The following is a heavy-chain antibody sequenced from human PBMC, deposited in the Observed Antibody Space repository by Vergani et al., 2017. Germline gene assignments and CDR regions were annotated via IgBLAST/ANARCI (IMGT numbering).Heavy chain of an antibody. V-gene: IGHV4-39*02. Sequence: QLQLQESGPGLVKHSETLSLTCTVSGGSISSSSYYWGWIRKPPGKGLEWIGSIYYSGSTYYNPSLKSRVTISVDTSKNQFSLKLSSVTAADTAVYYCARDSSSGSYGVRYWGQGTLVTVSS. CDR1: GGSISSSSYY. CDR2: IYYSGST. J-gene: IGHJ4*02. D-gene: IGHD1-26*01. CDR3: ARDSSSGSYGVRY.